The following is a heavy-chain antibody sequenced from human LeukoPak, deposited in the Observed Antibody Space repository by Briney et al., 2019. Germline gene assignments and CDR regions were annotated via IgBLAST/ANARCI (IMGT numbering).Heavy chain of an antibody. V-gene: IGHV3-30*03. Sequence: GMSLRLSCVVSGFTFSKYGVHWVRQAPGEGLRWLAVISYDGAHEYYSDSVKGRFTISRDNSKNTVYLQVSSLRAEDTAVYYCARVGEDYVWGSFLSHWGQGTLVTVSS. CDR1: GFTFSKYG. J-gene: IGHJ4*02. CDR2: ISYDGAHE. D-gene: IGHD3-16*01. CDR3: ARVGEDYVWGSFLSH.